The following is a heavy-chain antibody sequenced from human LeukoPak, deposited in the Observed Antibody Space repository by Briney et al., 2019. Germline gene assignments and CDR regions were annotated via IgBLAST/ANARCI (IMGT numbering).Heavy chain of an antibody. Sequence: SVKVSCKASGGTFSSYAISWVRQAPGQGLEWMGGIIPIFGTANYAQKFQGRVTITAGESTSTAYMELSSLRSEDTAVYYCARDLVPAAKGWSAFDIWGQGTMVTVSS. D-gene: IGHD2-2*01. CDR2: IIPIFGTA. J-gene: IGHJ3*02. CDR1: GGTFSSYA. CDR3: ARDLVPAAKGWSAFDI. V-gene: IGHV1-69*01.